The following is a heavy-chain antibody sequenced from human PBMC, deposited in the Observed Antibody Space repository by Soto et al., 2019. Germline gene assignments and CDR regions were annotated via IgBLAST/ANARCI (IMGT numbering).Heavy chain of an antibody. D-gene: IGHD6-19*01. CDR3: ARHRRPGIAVAGNRSDEDYGMDV. J-gene: IGHJ6*02. CDR2: TYYRSKWYN. Sequence: PSQTLSLTCAISGDSVSSNSAAWNWIRQSPSRGLEWLARTYYRSKWYNDYAVSVKSRITINPDTSKNQFSLQLNSVTPEDTSVYYCARHRRPGIAVAGNRSDEDYGMDVWGQGTTVTVSS. CDR1: GDSVSSNSAA. V-gene: IGHV6-1*01.